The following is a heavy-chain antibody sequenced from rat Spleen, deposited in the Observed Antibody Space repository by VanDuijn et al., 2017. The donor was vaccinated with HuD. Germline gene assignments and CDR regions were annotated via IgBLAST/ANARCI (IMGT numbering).Heavy chain of an antibody. CDR3: TTGDSGYFDY. J-gene: IGHJ2*01. V-gene: IGHV5-27*01. D-gene: IGHD4-3*01. Sequence: EVQLVESGGGLVQPGRSMNLSCVASGFSFSSYYMAWVRQAPGKGLEWVASITNTGGSTYYRDSVKGRFTISRDNAKSTLYLQMDSLRSEDTATYYCTTGDSGYFDYWGQGVMVTVSS. CDR1: GFSFSSYY. CDR2: ITNTGGST.